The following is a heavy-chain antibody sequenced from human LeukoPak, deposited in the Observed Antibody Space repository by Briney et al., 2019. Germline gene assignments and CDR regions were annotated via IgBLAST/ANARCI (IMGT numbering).Heavy chain of an antibody. D-gene: IGHD6-19*01. CDR1: GFTFSSYA. J-gene: IGHJ5*02. Sequence: GGSLRLSCAASGFTFSSYAMSWVRQAPGKGLEWVSAISGSGGSTYYAGSVKGRFTISRDNSKNTLYLQMNSLRAEDTAVYYCAKLGLEQWLRRNWFDPWGQGTLVTVSS. CDR3: AKLGLEQWLRRNWFDP. V-gene: IGHV3-23*01. CDR2: ISGSGGST.